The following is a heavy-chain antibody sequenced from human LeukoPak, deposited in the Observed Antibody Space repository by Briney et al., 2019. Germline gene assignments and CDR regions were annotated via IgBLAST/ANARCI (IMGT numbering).Heavy chain of an antibody. D-gene: IGHD2-2*01. CDR2: IYYSGST. CDR3: ARRTVDCSSTSCYVDAFDI. V-gene: IGHV4-59*08. Sequence: SETLSLTCTVSGGSISSYYWSWIRQPPGKGLEWIGYIYYSGSTNYNPSLKSRVTISVDTSKNQFSLKLSSVTAADTAVYYCARRTVDCSSTSCYVDAFDIWGQGTMVTVSS. J-gene: IGHJ3*02. CDR1: GGSISSYY.